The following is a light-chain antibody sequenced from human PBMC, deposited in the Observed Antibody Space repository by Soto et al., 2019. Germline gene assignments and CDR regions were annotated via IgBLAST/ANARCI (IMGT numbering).Light chain of an antibody. Sequence: SCSASQRVSRNLAWYQQKPGQAPRLLIYDASTRATGIPDRFSGSGSETEFTLTISSLQSEDYAIYYCQQYNNWPPWTFGQGTKVDIK. CDR1: QRVSRN. CDR2: DAS. J-gene: IGKJ1*01. V-gene: IGKV3-15*01. CDR3: QQYNNWPPWT.